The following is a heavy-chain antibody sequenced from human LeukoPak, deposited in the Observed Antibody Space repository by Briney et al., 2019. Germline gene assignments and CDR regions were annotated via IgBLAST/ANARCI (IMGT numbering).Heavy chain of an antibody. Sequence: GGSLRLSCGASGFIFSDSYMTWIRQTPGKGLEWVSQISGTGNTKYYADSVRGRFIISRDNAKGFLYPQMNSLKAEDTAIYYCARESQGQKLRAVGRDSTFSFYYAMDIWGQGTTVTVSS. D-gene: IGHD2/OR15-2a*01. CDR3: ARESQGQKLRAVGRDSTFSFYYAMDI. CDR1: GFIFSDSY. V-gene: IGHV3-11*01. CDR2: ISGTGNTK. J-gene: IGHJ6*02.